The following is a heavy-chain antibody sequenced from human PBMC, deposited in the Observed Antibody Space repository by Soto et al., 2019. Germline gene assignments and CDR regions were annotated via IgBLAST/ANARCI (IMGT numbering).Heavy chain of an antibody. J-gene: IGHJ4*02. CDR2: IYNSGST. CDR3: ARHPTVTEYYFDY. D-gene: IGHD4-17*01. Sequence: PSETLSLTCAVSGGSISSGGYYWIWIRQPPGKGLEWIGYIYNSGSTNYNPALKSRVTISVDTSKNHFSLKLSSVTAADTAVYYCARHPTVTEYYFDYWGQGTLVTVS. CDR1: GGSISSGGYY. V-gene: IGHV4-61*03.